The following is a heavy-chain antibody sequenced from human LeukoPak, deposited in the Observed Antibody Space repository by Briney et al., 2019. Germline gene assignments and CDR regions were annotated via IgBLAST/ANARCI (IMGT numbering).Heavy chain of an antibody. D-gene: IGHD3-10*01. CDR1: GFTFSSYA. J-gene: IGHJ4*02. CDR3: AKGRSAYGSGTSIDY. CDR2: ISASGGDT. V-gene: IGHV3-23*01. Sequence: PGGSLRLSCAASGFTFSSYAMSWVRQAPGKGLEWVSTISASGGDTYYADSVKGRFTISRDNSKNTVYLQMNSLRDEDTAVYYCAKGRSAYGSGTSIDYWGQGTLVTVSS.